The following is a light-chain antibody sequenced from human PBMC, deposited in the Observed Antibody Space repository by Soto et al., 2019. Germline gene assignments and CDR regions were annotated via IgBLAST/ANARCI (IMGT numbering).Light chain of an antibody. J-gene: IGKJ4*01. Sequence: EVVLTQSPATLSLSPGEGVTLSCWASQSVGGDLAWYQQKPGQTPRLLIYGASTRAPGIPGRFSGRGSATDFTLTISSLQSEDFAVYYCQQYNHWPLTFGGGPTVDIX. V-gene: IGKV3-15*01. CDR2: GAS. CDR1: QSVGGD. CDR3: QQYNHWPLT.